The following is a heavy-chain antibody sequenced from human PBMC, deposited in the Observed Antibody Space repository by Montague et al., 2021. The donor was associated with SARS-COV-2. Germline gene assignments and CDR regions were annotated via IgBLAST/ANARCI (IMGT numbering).Heavy chain of an antibody. V-gene: IGHV4-39*07. D-gene: IGHD5-12*01. CDR1: GGSISSSNYF. CDR3: ARDVGNGFSGYDTEGGLDY. J-gene: IGHJ4*02. CDR2: IYLAGGT. Sequence: SETLSLTCTVSGGSISSSNYFWGWIRQPPGKGLEWIGSIYLAGGTYYNPSLKSRVTISVDTSKNQFSLKLTSVTAADTAVYCCARDVGNGFSGYDTEGGLDYWGQGTLVSVSS.